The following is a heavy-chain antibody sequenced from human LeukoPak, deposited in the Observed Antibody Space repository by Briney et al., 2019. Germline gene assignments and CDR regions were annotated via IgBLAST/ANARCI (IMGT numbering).Heavy chain of an antibody. Sequence: GGSLRLSRAVSGFTVSPNYMTWVRQAPGKGLEWVSIIYSDGSTYYADSVKGRFTISRDNSKNTLFLQMNSLRADDTAVYYCARVGSTMGGPGAFDIWGQGTMVTVSS. V-gene: IGHV3-53*01. CDR2: IYSDGST. CDR3: ARVGSTMGGPGAFDI. D-gene: IGHD4/OR15-4a*01. J-gene: IGHJ3*02. CDR1: GFTVSPNY.